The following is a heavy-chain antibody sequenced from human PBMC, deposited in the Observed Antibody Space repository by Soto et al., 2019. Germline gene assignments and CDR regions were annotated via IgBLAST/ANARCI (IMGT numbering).Heavy chain of an antibody. Sequence: QVQLVQSGAEVKKPGSSVKVSCKASGGTFSRYSITWVRQAPGHGLEWIGRIIPIFGIPSYAQKFQGRVTITADESTSTAYMELSSLIYDDTAVYYCAREDRDRETGLVPAAIDGMDVWGQGTTVTVSS. CDR3: AREDRDRETGLVPAAIDGMDV. CDR2: IIPIFGIP. CDR1: GGTFSRYS. D-gene: IGHD2-2*01. V-gene: IGHV1-69*08. J-gene: IGHJ6*02.